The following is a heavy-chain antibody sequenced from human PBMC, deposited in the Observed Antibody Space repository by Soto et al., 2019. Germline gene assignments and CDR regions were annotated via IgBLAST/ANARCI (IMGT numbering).Heavy chain of an antibody. D-gene: IGHD5-18*01. CDR2: IYYSGST. J-gene: IGHJ4*02. CDR3: ARGRDTAMVDY. CDR1: GGSVSSGSYY. V-gene: IGHV4-61*01. Sequence: SETLSLTCTVSGGSVSSGSYYWSWIRQPPGKRLEWIAYIYYSGSTNYNPSLKSRVTMSVDTSKNQFSLRLSSVTAADTAVYYCARGRDTAMVDYWGQGTLVTGSS.